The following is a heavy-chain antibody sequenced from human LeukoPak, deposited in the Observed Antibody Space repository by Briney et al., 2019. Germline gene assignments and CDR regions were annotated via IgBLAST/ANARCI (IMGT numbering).Heavy chain of an antibody. D-gene: IGHD3-10*01. Sequence: SVKVSCKASGGTFSSYTISWVRQAPGQGLEWMGRIIPILGIANYAQKFQGRVTITADKSTSTAYMEMSSLRSEDTAVYYCAREYGSGSYYYYYGMDVWGQGTTVTVSS. CDR2: IIPILGIA. CDR3: AREYGSGSYYYYYGMDV. J-gene: IGHJ6*02. CDR1: GGTFSSYT. V-gene: IGHV1-69*04.